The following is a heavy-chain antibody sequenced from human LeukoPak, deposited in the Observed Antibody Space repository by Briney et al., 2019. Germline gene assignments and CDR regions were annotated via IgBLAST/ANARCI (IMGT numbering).Heavy chain of an antibody. D-gene: IGHD2-21*01. J-gene: IGHJ4*02. Sequence: SVKVSCKVSGYTLTELSMHWVRQAPGQGLEWMGWINPNSGGTNYAQKFQGRVTMTRDTSISTAYMELSRLRSDDTAVYYCAKSPHYAYCGGDCYIDYWGQGTLVTVSS. CDR2: INPNSGGT. CDR1: GYTLTELS. CDR3: AKSPHYAYCGGDCYIDY. V-gene: IGHV1-2*02.